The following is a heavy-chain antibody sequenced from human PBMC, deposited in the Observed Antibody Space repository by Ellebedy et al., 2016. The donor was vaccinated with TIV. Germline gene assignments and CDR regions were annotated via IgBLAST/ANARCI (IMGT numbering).Heavy chain of an antibody. Sequence: PSETLSLTCTVSGGSTSSGGYSWSWIRQAPGKGLEWVAMINPDGSGKYYVDSVKGRFTISRDNAKNSLFLQMNWLRDEDTSVYYCARDPDYGGSGSFFDYWGQGTLVTVSS. CDR3: ARDPDYGGSGSFFDY. V-gene: IGHV3-7*01. CDR1: GGSTSSGGYS. CDR2: INPDGSGK. D-gene: IGHD3-10*01. J-gene: IGHJ4*02.